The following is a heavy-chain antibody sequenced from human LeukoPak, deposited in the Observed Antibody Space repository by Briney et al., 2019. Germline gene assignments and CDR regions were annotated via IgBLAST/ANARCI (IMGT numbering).Heavy chain of an antibody. CDR1: GFTFSSYG. J-gene: IGHJ6*02. CDR3: ARGRKFYDFWKKYGMDV. CDR2: IWYDGSNK. Sequence: GGSLRLSCAASGFTFSSYGMHWVRQAPGKGLEWVAVIWYDGSNKYYADSVKGRFAISRDNAKNSLYLQMNSLRAEDTAVYYCARGRKFYDFWKKYGMDVWGQGTTVTVSS. D-gene: IGHD3-3*01. V-gene: IGHV3-33*01.